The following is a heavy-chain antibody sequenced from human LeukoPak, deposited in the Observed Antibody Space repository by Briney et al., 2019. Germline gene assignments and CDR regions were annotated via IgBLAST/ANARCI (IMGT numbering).Heavy chain of an antibody. D-gene: IGHD1-26*01. V-gene: IGHV3-30-3*01. Sequence: GGSLRLSCAASGFTFSSYWMSWVRQAPGKGLEWVAVISYDGSNKYYADSVKGRFTISRDNSKNTLYLQMNSLRAEDTAVYYCARDASPWELLPSDAFDIWGQGTMVTVSS. CDR3: ARDASPWELLPSDAFDI. J-gene: IGHJ3*02. CDR2: ISYDGSNK. CDR1: GFTFSSYW.